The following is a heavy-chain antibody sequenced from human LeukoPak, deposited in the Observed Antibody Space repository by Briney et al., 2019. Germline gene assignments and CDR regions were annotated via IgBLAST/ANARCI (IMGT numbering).Heavy chain of an antibody. V-gene: IGHV3-21*01. CDR1: GFTFSSYS. D-gene: IGHD2-2*01. CDR3: ARDFCSSTSCYAYFDY. CDR2: ISSSSSYI. J-gene: IGHJ4*02. Sequence: GGSLRLSCAASGFTFSSYSMNWVRQAPGKGLEWVSSISSSSSYIYYADSVKGRFTISRDNAKNSLYLQMNSLGAEDTAVYYCARDFCSSTSCYAYFDYWGQGTLVTVSS.